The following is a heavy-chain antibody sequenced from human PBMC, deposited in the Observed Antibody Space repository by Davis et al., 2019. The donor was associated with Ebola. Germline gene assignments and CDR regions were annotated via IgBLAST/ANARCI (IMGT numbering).Heavy chain of an antibody. CDR2: ISSYNGNT. J-gene: IGHJ2*01. CDR1: GYTFTSYG. V-gene: IGHV1-18*04. D-gene: IGHD3-10*01. CDR3: ARVLLWFGELTSGSWYFDL. Sequence: ASVKVSCKASGYTFTSYGISWVRQAPGQGLEWMGWISSYNGNTNYAQKLQGRVTMTTDTSTSTAYMELRSLRSDDTAVYYCARVLLWFGELTSGSWYFDLWGRGTLVTVSS.